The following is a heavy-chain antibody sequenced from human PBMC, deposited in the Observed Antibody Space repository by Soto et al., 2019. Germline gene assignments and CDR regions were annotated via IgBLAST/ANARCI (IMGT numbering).Heavy chain of an antibody. CDR1: GGSISSYY. J-gene: IGHJ6*02. V-gene: IGHV4-59*01. Sequence: PSDTLSLTCTVSGGSISSYYWSWIRQPPGKGLEWIGYIYYSGSTNYNPSLKSRVTISVDTSKNQFSLKLSSVTAADTAVYYCARVGVVVVPAAFYYYYGMDVWGQGTTVTVSS. CDR3: ARVGVVVVPAAFYYYYGMDV. D-gene: IGHD2-2*01. CDR2: IYYSGST.